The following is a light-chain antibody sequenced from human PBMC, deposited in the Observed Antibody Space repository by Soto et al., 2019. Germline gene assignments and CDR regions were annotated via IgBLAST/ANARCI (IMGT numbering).Light chain of an antibody. CDR3: SSYAGFNNYV. Sequence: QSVLTQPPSASGSPGQSVTISCTGTSSDVGGYNYVSWYQHHPGKAPKLMIYEVSKRPSGVPDRFSGSKSGNTASLTVSGLQAEDEADYYCSSYAGFNNYVFGTGTKLTVL. V-gene: IGLV2-8*01. J-gene: IGLJ1*01. CDR2: EVS. CDR1: SSDVGGYNY.